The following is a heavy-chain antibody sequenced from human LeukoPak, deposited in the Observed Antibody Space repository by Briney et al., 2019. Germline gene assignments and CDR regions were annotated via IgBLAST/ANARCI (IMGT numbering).Heavy chain of an antibody. D-gene: IGHD3-10*01. V-gene: IGHV3-30*18. CDR3: AKDLTMVRGAMGY. CDR2: ISYDGSNK. J-gene: IGHJ4*02. Sequence: PGGSLRLSCAASGFTFSSYGMHWVRQAPGKGLEWVAVISYDGSNKYYADSVKGRFTISRDNSKNTLYLQMNSLRAEDTAVYYCAKDLTMVRGAMGYWGQGTLVTVSS. CDR1: GFTFSSYG.